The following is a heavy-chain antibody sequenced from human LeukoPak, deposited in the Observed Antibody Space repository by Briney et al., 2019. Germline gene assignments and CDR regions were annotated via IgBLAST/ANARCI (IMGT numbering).Heavy chain of an antibody. V-gene: IGHV4-38-2*02. J-gene: IGHJ4*02. Sequence: SETLSLTCTVSGGSISSYYWGWIRQPPGKGLEWIGSIYHSGSTYYNPSLKSRVTISVDTSKNQFSLKLSSVTAADTAVYYCARLVRGVTSYVDYWGQGTLVTVSS. CDR1: GGSISSYY. CDR2: IYHSGST. CDR3: ARLVRGVTSYVDY. D-gene: IGHD3-10*01.